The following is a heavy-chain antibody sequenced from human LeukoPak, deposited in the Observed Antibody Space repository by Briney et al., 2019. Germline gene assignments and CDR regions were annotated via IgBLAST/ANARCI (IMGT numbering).Heavy chain of an antibody. V-gene: IGHV3-30*02. D-gene: IGHD3-16*02. CDR2: IRYDGSDK. CDR1: GFTFGGSG. J-gene: IGHJ4*02. Sequence: QPGGSLRLSCAASGFTFGGSGMHWVRQAPGKGLEWVAFIRYDGSDKHYADSVKGRFTISRDNSKNTLYLQMNSLRAEDTAVYYCAKGRDYVWGSYRYYYFDYWGQGTLVTVSS. CDR3: AKGRDYVWGSYRYYYFDY.